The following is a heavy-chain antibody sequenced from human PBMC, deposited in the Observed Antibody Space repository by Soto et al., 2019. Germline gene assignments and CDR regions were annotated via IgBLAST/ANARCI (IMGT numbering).Heavy chain of an antibody. D-gene: IGHD2-15*01. CDR3: AKDPFGGNSYQNFDY. V-gene: IGHV3-23*01. J-gene: IGHJ4*02. Sequence: GGSLRLSCAASGFTFSSYAMSWVRQAPGKGLEWVSAISGSGGSTYYADSVKGRFTISRDNSKNTLYLQMNSLRAEDTAVYYCAKDPFGGNSYQNFDYWGQGTLVTVSS. CDR1: GFTFSSYA. CDR2: ISGSGGST.